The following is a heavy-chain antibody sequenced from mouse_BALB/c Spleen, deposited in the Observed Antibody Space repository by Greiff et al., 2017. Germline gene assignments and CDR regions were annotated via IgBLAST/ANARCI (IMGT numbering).Heavy chain of an antibody. V-gene: IGHV2-9*02. D-gene: IGHD2-9*01. Sequence: VKLVESGPGLVAPSQSLSITCTVSGFSLTSYGVHWVRQPPGKGLEWLGVIWAGGSTNYNSALMSRLSISKDNSKSQVFLKMNSLQTDDTAMYYCARAPYYGYDNYAMDYWGQGTSVTVSS. CDR1: GFSLTSYG. CDR3: ARAPYYGYDNYAMDY. J-gene: IGHJ4*01. CDR2: IWAGGST.